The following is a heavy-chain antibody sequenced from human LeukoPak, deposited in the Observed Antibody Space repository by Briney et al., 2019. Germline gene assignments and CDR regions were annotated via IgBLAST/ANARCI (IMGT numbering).Heavy chain of an antibody. V-gene: IGHV3-21*01. CDR3: ARDLNDYYSYYFDY. Sequence: PGGSLRLSCAASGFTFSGYSMNCVRQAPGKGLEWVSSISSSSSHIYYADSVKGRFTISRDNAKNSLYLQMNSLRAEDSAVYFCARDLNDYYSYYFDYWGQGTLVTVSS. J-gene: IGHJ4*02. CDR1: GFTFSGYS. D-gene: IGHD3-22*01. CDR2: ISSSSSHI.